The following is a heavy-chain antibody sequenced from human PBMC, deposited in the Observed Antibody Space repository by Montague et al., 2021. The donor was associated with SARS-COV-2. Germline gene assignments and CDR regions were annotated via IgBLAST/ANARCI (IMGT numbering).Heavy chain of an antibody. Sequence: SETLSLTCAVYGGSFSGYYWSWIRQPPGKGLEWIGEINHSGSTNYNPSLKSRATISVDTSKNQFSLKLTSVTAADPTVYYCARVRYYGSGTSLGMDVWGQGTTVTVSS. CDR1: GGSFSGYY. CDR2: INHSGST. J-gene: IGHJ6*02. D-gene: IGHD3-10*01. V-gene: IGHV4-34*01. CDR3: ARVRYYGSGTSLGMDV.